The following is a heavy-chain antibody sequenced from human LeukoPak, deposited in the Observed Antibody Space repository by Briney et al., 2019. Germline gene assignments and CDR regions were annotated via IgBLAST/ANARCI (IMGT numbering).Heavy chain of an antibody. CDR3: ARIQQWPNESFDY. D-gene: IGHD6-19*01. Sequence: GGSLRFSCAASGSTFSSYDMHWVRHAPGKGLEWVSAIDTAGDTYYPGSVKGRFTISRANAKNSLYLQMNSLRAGDTAVYYCARIQQWPNESFDYWGQGTLVTVSS. V-gene: IGHV3-13*01. CDR1: GSTFSSYD. J-gene: IGHJ4*02. CDR2: IDTAGDT.